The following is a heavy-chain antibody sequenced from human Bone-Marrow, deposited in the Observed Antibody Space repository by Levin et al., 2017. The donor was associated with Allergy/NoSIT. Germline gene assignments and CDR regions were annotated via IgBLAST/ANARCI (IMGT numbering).Heavy chain of an antibody. CDR1: GFTFSSYA. D-gene: IGHD1-26*01. CDR3: ARDYGSGSYYLRYYYYGMDV. Sequence: GESLKISCAASGFTFSSYAMHWVRQAPGKGLEWVAVISYDGSNKYYADSVKGRFTISRDNSKNTLYLQMNSLRAEDTAVYYCARDYGSGSYYLRYYYYGMDVWGQGTTVTVSS. V-gene: IGHV3-30-3*01. CDR2: ISYDGSNK. J-gene: IGHJ6*02.